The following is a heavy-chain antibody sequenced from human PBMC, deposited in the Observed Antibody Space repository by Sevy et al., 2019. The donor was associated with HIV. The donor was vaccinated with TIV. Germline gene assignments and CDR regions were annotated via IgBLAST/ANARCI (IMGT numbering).Heavy chain of an antibody. CDR2: IYYSGST. J-gene: IGHJ4*02. Sequence: SETLSLTCTVSGGSISSGGYYWSWIRQHPGKGLEWIGYIYYSGSTYYNPSLKSRVTISVDTSKNQFSLKLSSVTAAATAVYYCARSTPPPYGSGTYYFDYWGQGTLVTVSS. CDR3: ARSTPPPYGSGTYYFDY. CDR1: GGSISSGGYY. D-gene: IGHD3-10*01. V-gene: IGHV4-31*03.